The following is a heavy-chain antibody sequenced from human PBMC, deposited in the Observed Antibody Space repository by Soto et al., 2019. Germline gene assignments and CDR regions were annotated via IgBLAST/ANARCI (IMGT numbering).Heavy chain of an antibody. J-gene: IGHJ6*02. CDR3: ASVTVTTIYYHKYGMQV. V-gene: IGHV3-30-3*01. CDR2: ISFDGSNR. CDR1: GLTLGGFT. Sequence: GGSLRLSCAASGLTLGGFTMHWVRQAPGKGLEWLALISFDGSNRFYADSVKGRFSISRDNSKNTLYLQMNSLSSEDTAVYYCASVTVTTIYYHKYGMQVWGQGTTVTVSS. D-gene: IGHD4-17*01.